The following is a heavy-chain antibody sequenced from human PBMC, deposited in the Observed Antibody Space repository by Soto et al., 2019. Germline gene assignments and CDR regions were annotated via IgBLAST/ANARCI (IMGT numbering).Heavy chain of an antibody. CDR1: GGSISSYY. V-gene: IGHV4-59*01. CDR2: IYYSGST. CDR3: ARAHGTAMVPYYYYGMDV. D-gene: IGHD5-18*01. J-gene: IGHJ6*02. Sequence: SETLSLTCTVSGGSISSYYWSWIRQPPGKGLEWIGYIYYSGSTNYNPSLKSRVTISVDTSKNQFSLKLSSVTAADTAVYYCARAHGTAMVPYYYYGMDVWGQGTTVTVSS.